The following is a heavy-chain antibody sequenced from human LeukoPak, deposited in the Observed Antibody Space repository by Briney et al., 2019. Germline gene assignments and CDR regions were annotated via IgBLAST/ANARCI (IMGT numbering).Heavy chain of an antibody. J-gene: IGHJ4*02. D-gene: IGHD6-13*01. Sequence: ASVKVSCKASGYTFTGYYMHWVRQAPGQGHEWMGWINPNSGGTNYAQKFQGRVTMTRDTSISTAYMELSRLRSDDTAVYYCASMAAAGNLHPAYWGQGTLVTVSS. CDR3: ASMAAAGNLHPAY. V-gene: IGHV1-2*02. CDR1: GYTFTGYY. CDR2: INPNSGGT.